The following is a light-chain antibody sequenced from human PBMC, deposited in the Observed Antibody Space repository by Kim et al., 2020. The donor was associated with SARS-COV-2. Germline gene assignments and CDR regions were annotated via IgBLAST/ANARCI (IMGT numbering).Light chain of an antibody. CDR1: SLRKYY. CDR3: SSRDSSGDHVV. CDR2: GKY. V-gene: IGLV3-19*01. Sequence: SSELTQDPAVSVALGQTVRLTCQGDSLRKYYATWYQQRPGQAPTLVLYGKYDRPSGIPDRFSGSASGNTAFLTITGAQAEDEGDYYSSSRDSSGDHVVFG. J-gene: IGLJ3*02.